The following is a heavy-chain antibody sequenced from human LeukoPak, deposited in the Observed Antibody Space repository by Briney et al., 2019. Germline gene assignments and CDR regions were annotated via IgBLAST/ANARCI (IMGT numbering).Heavy chain of an antibody. CDR1: GFTFSSYG. CDR2: IWYDGSNK. J-gene: IGHJ4*02. D-gene: IGHD3-3*01. Sequence: GGSLRLSCAASGFTFSSYGMHWVRQAPGKGLEWVAVIWYDGSNKYYADSVKGRFTISRDNSKNTLYLQMNSLRAEDTAVYYCARGGTIRGGFDYWGQGTLVTVSS. V-gene: IGHV3-33*01. CDR3: ARGGTIRGGFDY.